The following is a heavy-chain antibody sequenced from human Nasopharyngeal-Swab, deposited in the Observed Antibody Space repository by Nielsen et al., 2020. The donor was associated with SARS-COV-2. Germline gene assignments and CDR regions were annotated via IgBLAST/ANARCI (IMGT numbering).Heavy chain of an antibody. CDR1: GFTFSSYA. CDR2: IGGSGGST. D-gene: IGHD2-2*01. Sequence: ETLSLTCAASGFTFSSYAMSWAPKAPGKGLEWVSAIGGSGGSTYYADSVKGRFTIPRDNSKNTLYLQMNLLRAEDTAVYYCAIIVVSAAMDPFDYWGQGTLVTVSS. V-gene: IGHV3-23*01. J-gene: IGHJ4*02. CDR3: AIIVVSAAMDPFDY.